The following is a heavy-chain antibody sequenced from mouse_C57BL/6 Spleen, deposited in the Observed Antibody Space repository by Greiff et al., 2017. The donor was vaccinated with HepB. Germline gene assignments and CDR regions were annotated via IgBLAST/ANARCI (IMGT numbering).Heavy chain of an antibody. D-gene: IGHD2-4*01. CDR2: INPSSGYT. CDR1: GYTFTSYT. CDR3: ARRDYVSRLGYVDV. Sequence: QVQLQQSGAELARPGASVTMSCKASGYTFTSYTMHWVKQRPGQGLAWIGYINPSSGYTKYNQKFKDKATLTADKSSITAYMQLSSLTSEDSAVYYCARRDYVSRLGYVDVWGTGTTVTVAS. V-gene: IGHV1-4*01. J-gene: IGHJ1*03.